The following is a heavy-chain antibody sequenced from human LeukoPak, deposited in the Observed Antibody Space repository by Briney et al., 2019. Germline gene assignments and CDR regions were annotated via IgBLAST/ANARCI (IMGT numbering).Heavy chain of an antibody. V-gene: IGHV4-39*07. CDR3: ARGLGYYDD. J-gene: IGHJ4*02. CDR2: IYFSGTT. Sequence: PSETLSLTCTVSGGSVTSYYYWAWIRQPPGKGLEWIGGIYFSGTTWYNPSLKSRLTISLDASQNQFSLKLRSVTAADTAVYYCARGLGYYDDWGQGTLVTVSS. CDR1: GGSVTSYYY.